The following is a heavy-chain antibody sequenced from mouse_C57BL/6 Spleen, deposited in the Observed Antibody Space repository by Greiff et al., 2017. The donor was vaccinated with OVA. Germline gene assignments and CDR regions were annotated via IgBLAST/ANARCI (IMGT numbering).Heavy chain of an antibody. V-gene: IGHV5-4*01. Sequence: EVQGVESGGGLVKPGGSLKLSCAASGFTFSSYAMSWVRQTPEKRLEWVATISDGGSYTYYPDNVKGRFTISRDNAKNNLYLQMSHLKSEDTAMYYCARGGSNYGYAMDYWGQGTSVTVSS. CDR3: ARGGSNYGYAMDY. CDR1: GFTFSSYA. CDR2: ISDGGSYT. D-gene: IGHD2-5*01. J-gene: IGHJ4*01.